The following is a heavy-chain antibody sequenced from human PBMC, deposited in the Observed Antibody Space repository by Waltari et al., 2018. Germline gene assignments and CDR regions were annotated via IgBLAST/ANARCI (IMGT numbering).Heavy chain of an antibody. CDR3: ARLRASLTGFGPYGMDV. Sequence: QVQLVQSGSEFQKPGASVKVSCKASEYTFTDYAMNWVRQAPGQGPEWMGWINTNTGKPTDAQGFTGRCVCSLDTSVTTAYLQINTLKAEDTAVYYCARLRASLTGFGPYGMDVWGQGTTVTVSS. CDR2: INTNTGKP. D-gene: IGHD3-9*01. V-gene: IGHV7-4-1*02. J-gene: IGHJ6*01. CDR1: EYTFTDYA.